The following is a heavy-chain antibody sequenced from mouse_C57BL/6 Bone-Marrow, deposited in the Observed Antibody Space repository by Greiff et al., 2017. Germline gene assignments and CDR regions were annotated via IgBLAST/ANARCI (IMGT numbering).Heavy chain of an antibody. CDR1: GYTFTSYW. Sequence: QVQLQQPGAELVKPGASVKVSCKASGYTFTSYWMHWVKQRPGQGLEWIGRIHPSDSDTNYNQKFKGKATLTVDKASSTAYMQLSSLTSEDSAVYYCAATAQATYAMDYWGQGTSVTVSS. D-gene: IGHD3-2*02. CDR3: AATAQATYAMDY. V-gene: IGHV1-74*01. J-gene: IGHJ4*01. CDR2: IHPSDSDT.